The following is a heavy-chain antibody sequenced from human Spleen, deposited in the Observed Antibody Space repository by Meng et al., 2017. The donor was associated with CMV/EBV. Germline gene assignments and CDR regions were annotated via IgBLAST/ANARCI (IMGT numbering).Heavy chain of an antibody. CDR2: ISRSSGYI. V-gene: IGHV3-21*01. J-gene: IGHJ6*02. D-gene: IGHD3-22*01. CDR3: ARDSRFYDSSDRNYYGMDV. Sequence: GESLKISCAASGFTFSTYSMNWVRQAPGKGLEWVSSISRSSGYIYYADSVKGRFTISRDNAKNSLSLQMNSLRAEDTAVYFCARDSRFYDSSDRNYYGMDVWGQGTSVTVSS. CDR1: GFTFSTYS.